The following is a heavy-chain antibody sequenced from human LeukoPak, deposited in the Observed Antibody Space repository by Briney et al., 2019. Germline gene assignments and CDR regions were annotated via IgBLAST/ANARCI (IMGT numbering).Heavy chain of an antibody. D-gene: IGHD3-3*01. CDR2: INPTGGST. V-gene: IGHV1-46*01. CDR1: GYTFPSYF. Sequence: GASVKVSCKASGYTFPSYFMHWVRQAPGQGLEWMGIINPTGGSTTYAQKFQGRVTMTRDTSTSTVYMELSSLRSDDTAVYYCARRTYYDFANWFDPWGQGTLVTVSS. J-gene: IGHJ5*02. CDR3: ARRTYYDFANWFDP.